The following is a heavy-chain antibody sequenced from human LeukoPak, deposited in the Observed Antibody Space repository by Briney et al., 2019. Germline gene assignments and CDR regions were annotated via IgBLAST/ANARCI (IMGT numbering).Heavy chain of an antibody. J-gene: IGHJ6*03. CDR3: ATRYSSSHYYYMDV. CDR2: INTNTGNP. Sequence: ASVTVSCKASGYSFTSYGMNWVRQAPGQGLEWLGWINTNTGNPTYGQGFRGRLVFSMATSSSTAYVQISSLKAEDTPVYYCATRYSSSHYYYMDVWGEGTTVTVSS. CDR1: GYSFTSYG. D-gene: IGHD6-13*01. V-gene: IGHV7-4-1*02.